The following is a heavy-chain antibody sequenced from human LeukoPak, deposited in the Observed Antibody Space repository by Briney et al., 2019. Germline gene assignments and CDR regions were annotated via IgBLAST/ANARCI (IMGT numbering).Heavy chain of an antibody. D-gene: IGHD3-10*01. Sequence: ASVKVSCKASGYTFAGYYMHWVRQAPGQGLEWMGRINPKIGGTNYAQKLQGRVTMTRDTSISTAYMELSRLRSDDTAVYYCAREIGSGSFLDNWGQGTLVTVSS. J-gene: IGHJ4*02. CDR2: INPKIGGT. CDR1: GYTFAGYY. CDR3: AREIGSGSFLDN. V-gene: IGHV1-2*06.